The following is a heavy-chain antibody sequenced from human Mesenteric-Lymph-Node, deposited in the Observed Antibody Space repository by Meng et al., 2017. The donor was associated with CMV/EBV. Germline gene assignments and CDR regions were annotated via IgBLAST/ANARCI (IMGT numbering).Heavy chain of an antibody. CDR2: TWSAGTNK. CDR3: AKGYCSSTSCYAGYFQH. D-gene: IGHD2-2*01. V-gene: IGHV3-33*06. CDR1: GFTFSTFA. Sequence: GGSLRLSCAASGFTFSTFAMHWVRQAPGQGLEWVALTWSAGTNKFHSESVKGRFTISRDNSKNTLYLQMNSLRAEDTAVYYCAKGYCSSTSCYAGYFQHWGQGTLVTVSS. J-gene: IGHJ1*01.